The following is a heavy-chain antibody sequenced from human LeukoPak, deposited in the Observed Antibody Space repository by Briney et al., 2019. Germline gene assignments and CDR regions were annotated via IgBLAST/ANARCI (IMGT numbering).Heavy chain of an antibody. D-gene: IGHD3-22*01. CDR3: ARALSSGYYSLNY. Sequence: TTSETLSLTCAVYGGSFSGYYWSWIRQPPGKGLEWIGEINHSGSTNYNPSLKSRVTISVDTSKNQFFLKLSSVTAADTAVYYCARALSSGYYSLNYWRQQTLVTVSS. V-gene: IGHV4-34*01. CDR2: INHSGST. J-gene: IGHJ4*02. CDR1: GGSFSGYY.